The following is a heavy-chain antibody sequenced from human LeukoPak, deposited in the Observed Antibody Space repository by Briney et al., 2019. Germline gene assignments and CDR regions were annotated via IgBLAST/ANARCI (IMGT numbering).Heavy chain of an antibody. CDR1: GGSISSGGYY. CDR3: ARGSGLN. Sequence: NPSETLSLTCTVSGGSISSGGYYWSWIRQHPGKGLEWIGHIYYTGSTHYNPSLKGRVTMSVDTSENQFSLKLSSVTAADTAMYYCARGSGLNWGQGTLVTVSS. J-gene: IGHJ4*02. CDR2: IYYTGST. V-gene: IGHV4-31*03.